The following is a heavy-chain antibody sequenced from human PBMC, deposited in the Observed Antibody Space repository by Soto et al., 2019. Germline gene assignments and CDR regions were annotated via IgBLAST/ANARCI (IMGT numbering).Heavy chain of an antibody. Sequence: SETLSLTCSVSGGSISSGDYYWSWIRQPPGKGLEWIGYIYYSGSAYYNPSLKSRVTMSVDTSKAQFSLRLSSVTAADTAVYYCARHSAAGTTSINYWGQGTLVTVSS. CDR3: ARHSAAGTTSINY. V-gene: IGHV4-30-4*01. CDR1: GGSISSGDYY. D-gene: IGHD6-13*01. CDR2: IYYSGSA. J-gene: IGHJ4*02.